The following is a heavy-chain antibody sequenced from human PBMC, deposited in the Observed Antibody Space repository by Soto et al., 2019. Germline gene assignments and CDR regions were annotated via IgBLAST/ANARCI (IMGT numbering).Heavy chain of an antibody. Sequence: QPQLQESGPGLVKFSETLSLSCTVSGGSISSRSYYWGWIRQPPGKGLEWIGSIYYSGSTYYNPSLKRRFNIYVDTSENPFSLKLSSVTAADTAVYYCARLDWAAGSGDSWGQGALVTVSS. J-gene: IGHJ4*02. V-gene: IGHV4-39*01. D-gene: IGHD6-25*01. CDR1: GGSISSRSYY. CDR2: IYYSGST. CDR3: ARLDWAAGSGDS.